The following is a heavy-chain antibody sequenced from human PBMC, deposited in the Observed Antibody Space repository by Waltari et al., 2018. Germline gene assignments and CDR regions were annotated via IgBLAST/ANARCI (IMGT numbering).Heavy chain of an antibody. CDR2: IYTSGST. CDR1: GGSISSYY. J-gene: IGHJ4*01. V-gene: IGHV4-4*07. CDR3: ARSTTVTTAPLD. D-gene: IGHD4-17*01. Sequence: QVQLQESGPGLVKPSETLSLTCTVSGGSISSYYWSWIRQPAGKGLEWIGRIYTSGSTNYNPSLKSRVTISVDKSKNQFSLKLSSVTAADTAVYYCARSTTVTTAPLDWGQERWSPSPQ.